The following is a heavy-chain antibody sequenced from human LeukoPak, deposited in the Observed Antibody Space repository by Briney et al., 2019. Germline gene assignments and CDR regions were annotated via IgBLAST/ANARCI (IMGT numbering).Heavy chain of an antibody. CDR3: ARAVSSFGDLEVSWFDP. CDR2: ISSSSSYI. D-gene: IGHD3-10*01. Sequence: ETLSLTCTVSGGSISSYYWSWIRQPPGKGLEWVSSISSSSSYIYYADSVKGRFTISRDNAKNSLYLQMNSLRAEDTAVYYCARAVSSFGDLEVSWFDPWGQGTLVTVSS. V-gene: IGHV3-21*01. CDR1: GGSISSYY. J-gene: IGHJ5*02.